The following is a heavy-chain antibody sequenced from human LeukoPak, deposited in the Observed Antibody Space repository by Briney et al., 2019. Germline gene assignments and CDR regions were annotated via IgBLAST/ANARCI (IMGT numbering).Heavy chain of an antibody. CDR1: GYTFTSYA. J-gene: IGHJ4*02. D-gene: IGHD3-22*01. CDR2: INTNTGNP. V-gene: IGHV7-4-1*02. CDR3: ARLARDSSGYYYFDY. Sequence: LRASVKVSCKASGYTFTSYAMNWVRQAPGQGLEWMGWINTNTGNPTYAQGFTGRFAFSLDTSVSTAYLQISSLKAEDTAVYYCARLARDSSGYYYFDYWGQGTLVTVSS.